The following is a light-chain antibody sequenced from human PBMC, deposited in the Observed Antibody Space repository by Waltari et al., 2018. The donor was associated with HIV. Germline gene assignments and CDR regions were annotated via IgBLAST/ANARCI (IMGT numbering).Light chain of an antibody. CDR3: HSYDAAFQV. V-gene: IGLV6-57*03. CDR1: GAIDSTY. J-gene: IGLJ3*02. Sequence: FVLPQPPSVSQSPGKTVTISCPRSGAIDSTYIPWWQHRPGRVPRAVIHQDPRRPSGVAARFSGSVDRSSNSASLTISGLEPEDEADYDCHSYDAAFQVFGGGTRLTVL. CDR2: QDP.